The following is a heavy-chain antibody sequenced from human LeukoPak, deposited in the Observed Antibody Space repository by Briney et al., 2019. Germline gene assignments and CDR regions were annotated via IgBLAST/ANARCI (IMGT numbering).Heavy chain of an antibody. D-gene: IGHD3-3*01. CDR2: IYYSGST. V-gene: IGHV4-59*01. J-gene: IGHJ5*02. Sequence: SETLSLTCTVSGGSISSYYWSWIRQPPGKGLEWIGYIYYSGSTNYNPSLKSRVTISVDTSKNQFSLKLSSVTAADTAVYYCARLKYYDFWSGFFSRNWFDPWGQGTLVTVSS. CDR3: ARLKYYDFWSGFFSRNWFDP. CDR1: GGSISSYY.